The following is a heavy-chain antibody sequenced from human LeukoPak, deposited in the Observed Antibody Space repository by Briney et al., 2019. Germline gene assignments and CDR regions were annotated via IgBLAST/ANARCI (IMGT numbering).Heavy chain of an antibody. V-gene: IGHV3-30*18. J-gene: IGHJ6*02. CDR3: ANGDPGPADHPMNDYYYSLDV. Sequence: TGGSLRLSCAAPGFTFGSYGMHWVRQAPGKGLEWVAFISYDGNTKYYSGSAKGRFTISRDNSKNTLYLQMNSLRPEDTAVYYCANGDPGPADHPMNDYYYSLDVWGQGTTVIVSS. CDR1: GFTFGSYG. CDR2: ISYDGNTK. D-gene: IGHD2-2*01.